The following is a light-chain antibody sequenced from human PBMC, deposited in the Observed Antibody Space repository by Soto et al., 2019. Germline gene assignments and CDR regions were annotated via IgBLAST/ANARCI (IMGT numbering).Light chain of an antibody. CDR2: GAN. CDR3: HQYNDWPPWT. V-gene: IGKV3-15*01. J-gene: IGKJ1*01. CDR1: QSVTTN. Sequence: ETVLTQSPATLSVSPGDRVTLSCRASQSVTTNLACYQQKPGQVPRLVMYGANTRATGFPARFSGSGSGTNFTLSISSLQSEDFGVYYCHQYNDWPPWTFGQGTKVDI.